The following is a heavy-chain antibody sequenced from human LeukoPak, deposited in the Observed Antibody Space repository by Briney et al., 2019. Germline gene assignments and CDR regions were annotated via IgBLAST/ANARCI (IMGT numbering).Heavy chain of an antibody. CDR1: GFTFSSYA. D-gene: IGHD2-21*01. J-gene: IGHJ4*02. V-gene: IGHV3-30-3*01. CDR2: ISYDGSNK. Sequence: GGSLRLSCAASGFTFSSYAMHWVRQAPGKGLEWVAVISYDGSNKYYADSVKGRFTISRDNSKNTLYLQMNSLRAEGTAVYFCVRDFVGPVDSWGQGTQVTVSS. CDR3: VRDFVGPVDS.